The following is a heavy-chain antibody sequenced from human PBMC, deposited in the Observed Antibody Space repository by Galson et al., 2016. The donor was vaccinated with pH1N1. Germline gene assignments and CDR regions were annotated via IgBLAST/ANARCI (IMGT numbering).Heavy chain of an antibody. D-gene: IGHD4-11*01. CDR1: GFTFSSYA. V-gene: IGHV3-23*01. Sequence: SLRLSCAASGFTFSSYAMAWVRQAPGKGLECVSTITGSGGGTYYADSVKGRFTFPRDNSKNTLYLQMNSLRAEDTAVYYCAKAPTVTANGRTYFDYWGQGVRVIVSS. J-gene: IGHJ4*02. CDR2: ITGSGGGT. CDR3: AKAPTVTANGRTYFDY.